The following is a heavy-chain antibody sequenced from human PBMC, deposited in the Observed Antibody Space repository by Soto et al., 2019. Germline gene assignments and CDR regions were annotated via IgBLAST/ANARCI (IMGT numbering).Heavy chain of an antibody. Sequence: GGSLRLSCAASGFTFSSYGMHWVRQAPGKGLEWVAVISYDGSNKYCADSVKGRFTISRDNSKNTLYLQMNSLRAEDTAVYYCAKELGTYPLLYYYYGMDVWGQGTTVTVSS. J-gene: IGHJ6*02. D-gene: IGHD1-1*01. CDR3: AKELGTYPLLYYYYGMDV. CDR2: ISYDGSNK. V-gene: IGHV3-30*18. CDR1: GFTFSSYG.